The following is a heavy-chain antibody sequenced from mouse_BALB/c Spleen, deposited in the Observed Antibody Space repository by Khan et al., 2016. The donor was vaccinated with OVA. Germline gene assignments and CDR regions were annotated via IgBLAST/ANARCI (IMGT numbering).Heavy chain of an antibody. J-gene: IGHJ3*01. CDR3: ARGYFGNYEFAY. CDR2: IFPGTGTT. Sequence: QVQLKESGAELVKPGASVKLSCKTSGYTFTSYWIQWVKQRPGQGLGWIGQIFPGTGTTYYNENFKGKATLTVDTSSNPAYMQFSSLTSEDSAVYFCARGYFGNYEFAYWAQGTLVTVSP. V-gene: IGHV1S132*01. CDR1: GYTFTSYW. D-gene: IGHD2-1*01.